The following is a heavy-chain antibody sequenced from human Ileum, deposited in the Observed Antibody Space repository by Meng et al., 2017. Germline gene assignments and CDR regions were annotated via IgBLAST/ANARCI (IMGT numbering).Heavy chain of an antibody. CDR3: AKDGTSGSYLGLYY. D-gene: IGHD1-26*01. CDR1: GDSVSSNSAA. CDR2: TYYRSKWYN. Sequence: QVQLQQSGPGLVKPSQTLPLTRAISGDSVSSNSAAWNWIRQSPERGLEWLGRTYYRSKWYNDYAVSVKSRITINPDTSKNQFSLQLNSVTPEDTAVYYCAKDGTSGSYLGLYYWGQGTLVTVSS. V-gene: IGHV6-1*01. J-gene: IGHJ4*02.